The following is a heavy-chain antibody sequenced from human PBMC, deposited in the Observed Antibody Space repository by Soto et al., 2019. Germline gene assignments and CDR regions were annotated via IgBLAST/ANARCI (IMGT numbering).Heavy chain of an antibody. J-gene: IGHJ6*02. Sequence: GGSLRLSCAASGFTFSSYGMHWVRQAPGKGLEWVAVIWYDGSNKYYADSVKGRFTISRDNSKNTLYLQMNSLRAEDTAVYYCAITTGYYWSDYYWPDYYYGMDVWGQGTTVTVSS. V-gene: IGHV3-33*01. D-gene: IGHD3-3*01. CDR3: AITTGYYWSDYYWPDYYYGMDV. CDR2: IWYDGSNK. CDR1: GFTFSSYG.